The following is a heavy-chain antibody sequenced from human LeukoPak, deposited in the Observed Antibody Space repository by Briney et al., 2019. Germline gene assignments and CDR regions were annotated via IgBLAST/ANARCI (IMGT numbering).Heavy chain of an antibody. CDR2: IYYIGNT. CDR1: GGSISSSSYY. J-gene: IGHJ4*02. D-gene: IGHD3-9*01. Sequence: PSETLSLTCTVSGGSISSSSYYWGWIRQPPGKGLEWIGSIYYIGNTYYNPSLESRVTISVDTSKNQFSLKLSSVTAADTAVYYCARVNDIDLHLDYWGQGTLATVSS. CDR3: ARVNDIDLHLDY. V-gene: IGHV4-39*07.